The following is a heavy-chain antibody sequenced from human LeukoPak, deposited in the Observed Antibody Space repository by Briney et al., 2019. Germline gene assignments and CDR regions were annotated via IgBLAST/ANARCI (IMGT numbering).Heavy chain of an antibody. V-gene: IGHV3-30*02. Sequence: PGGSLRLSCAASGFAFSKSGMHWVRQAPGKGLEWVAFIWYNGRTIYYADSVKGRFTISRDNSRNMVFLQMNSLRAEDTAVYYCARDLSLRMVRGVMLDWGQGTLVTVSS. CDR2: IWYNGRTI. D-gene: IGHD3-10*01. J-gene: IGHJ4*02. CDR1: GFAFSKSG. CDR3: ARDLSLRMVRGVMLD.